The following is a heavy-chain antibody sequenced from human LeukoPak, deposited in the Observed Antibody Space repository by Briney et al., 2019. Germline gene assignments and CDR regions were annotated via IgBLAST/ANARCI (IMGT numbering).Heavy chain of an antibody. CDR2: IKQDGSEK. CDR1: GFTFSSYW. D-gene: IGHD3-10*01. Sequence: GGSLRLSCAASGFTFSSYWMSWVRQAPGKGLEWVANIKQDGSEKYYVDSVKGRFTISRDNAKNSLYLQMNSLRAEDTALYYCAKDMYRFGEFDGFDPWGQGTLVTVSS. V-gene: IGHV3-7*03. J-gene: IGHJ5*02. CDR3: AKDMYRFGEFDGFDP.